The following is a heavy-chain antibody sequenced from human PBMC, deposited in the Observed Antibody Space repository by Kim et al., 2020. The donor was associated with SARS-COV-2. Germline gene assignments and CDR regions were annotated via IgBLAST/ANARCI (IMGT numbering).Heavy chain of an antibody. D-gene: IGHD3-22*01. J-gene: IGHJ4*01. CDR2: ISYDGSNK. CDR3: AKGGYYDSSGYGEFDY. V-gene: IGHV3-30*18. Sequence: GGSLRLSCAASGFTFSSYGMHWVRQAPGKGLEWVAVISYDGSNKYYADSVKGRFTISRDNSKNTLYLQMNSLRAEDTAVYYCAKGGYYDSSGYGEFDYWG. CDR1: GFTFSSYG.